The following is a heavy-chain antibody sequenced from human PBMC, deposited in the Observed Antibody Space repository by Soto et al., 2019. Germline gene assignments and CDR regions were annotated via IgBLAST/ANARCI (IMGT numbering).Heavy chain of an antibody. V-gene: IGHV4-31*03. J-gene: IGHJ4*02. CDR3: ARGVIH. CDR1: VGSISSGGYY. Sequence: QVQLQESGPGLVKPSQPLSLTCTVSVGSISSGGYYWSWIRQHPGKVLEWIGYIYYSGRTYYNPSLKSRVTRSVYTSNNTFYLKLSSVTAADTAVYYCARGVIHWCQGTLVTVSS. D-gene: IGHD3-16*02. CDR2: IYYSGRT.